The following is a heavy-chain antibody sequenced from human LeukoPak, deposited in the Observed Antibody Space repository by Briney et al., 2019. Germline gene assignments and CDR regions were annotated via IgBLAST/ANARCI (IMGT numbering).Heavy chain of an antibody. CDR3: AKGRHDCHPWDFDY. CDR2: IYASGTVT. J-gene: IGHJ4*02. D-gene: IGHD2-21*01. V-gene: IGHV3-23*01. Sequence: GGSLRLSCAASAFTFRSYAMIWVRQAPGKGLEWVLTIYASGTVTYYADSVKGRFTISRDNSKNTLYLQMISLRAEDTAVYYCAKGRHDCHPWDFDYWGQGTLVTVSS. CDR1: AFTFRSYA.